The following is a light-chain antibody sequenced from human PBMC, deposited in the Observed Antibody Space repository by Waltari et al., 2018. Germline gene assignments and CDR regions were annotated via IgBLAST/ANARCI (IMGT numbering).Light chain of an antibody. J-gene: IGLJ1*01. CDR3: CSYAGSSTFYV. Sequence: QSALTQPASVSGSPGPSITIPCTGTSSDVGSHNLVSWYQQYPGKAPKLMIYEGSKRPSGVSNRFSGSKSGNTASLTISGLQAEDEADYYCCSYAGSSTFYVFGTGTKVTVL. CDR1: SSDVGSHNL. CDR2: EGS. V-gene: IGLV2-23*01.